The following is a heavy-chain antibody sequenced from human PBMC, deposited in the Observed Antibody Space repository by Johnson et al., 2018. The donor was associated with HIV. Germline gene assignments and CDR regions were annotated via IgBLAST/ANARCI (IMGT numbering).Heavy chain of an antibody. V-gene: IGHV3-30*03. CDR2: IGFDGTKS. CDR3: ARDYRGRTVYAFDV. Sequence: QMLLVESGGGVVQPWRSLRLSCAASGFTFSSYGMHWVRQAPGKGLEWVAFIGFDGTKSYYADSLKGRFTISRDNSKNMLDLQMNSLRAGDAAVYYWARDYRGRTVYAFDVWGRGTLVIVSS. J-gene: IGHJ3*01. D-gene: IGHD3-16*02. CDR1: GFTFSSYG.